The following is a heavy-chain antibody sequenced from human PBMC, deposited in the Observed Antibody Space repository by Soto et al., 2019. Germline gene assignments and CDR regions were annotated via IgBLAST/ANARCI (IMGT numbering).Heavy chain of an antibody. CDR2: IYPGDSDT. V-gene: IGHV5-51*01. D-gene: IGHD3-3*01. Sequence: GESLKISCNGSGYSFTSYWICWVRQMPWKGLEWMGIIYPGDSDTRYSPSFQGQVTISADKSISTAYLQWSSLKASDTAMYYCASSTIFGVVTHYYYYGMDVWGQGTTVTVSS. CDR3: ASSTIFGVVTHYYYYGMDV. CDR1: GYSFTSYW. J-gene: IGHJ6*02.